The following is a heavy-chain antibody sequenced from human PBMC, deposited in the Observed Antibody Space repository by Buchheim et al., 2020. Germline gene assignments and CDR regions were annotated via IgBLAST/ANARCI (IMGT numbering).Heavy chain of an antibody. CDR2: VYSGGNT. V-gene: IGHV3-66*02. D-gene: IGHD4-23*01. CDR3: ARDGVNGGGYHDWYFDL. Sequence: EVQLVESGGGLVQPGGSLRPSCAASGLTVSSNYMSWVRQVPGKGLGWVSIVYSGGNTYYADSVKGRFTIPRDNSKTTRYLQMNSLRAEDTAVYYCARDGVNGGGYHDWYFDLWGRGTL. CDR1: GLTVSSNY. J-gene: IGHJ2*01.